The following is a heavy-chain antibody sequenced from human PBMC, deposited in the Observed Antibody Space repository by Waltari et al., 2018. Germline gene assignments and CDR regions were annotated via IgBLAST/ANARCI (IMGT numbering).Heavy chain of an antibody. Sequence: QVQLVQSGAEVVRPGASVKVSCKASGYSFTAYFIHWVRQAPGQGPEWMGRINPNSGDTNYAQKFLGRVTMTRDTSIGTAYMELSGLTSDDAALYYCARWIQNKCFDYWGQGTLVTVSS. J-gene: IGHJ4*02. D-gene: IGHD5-18*01. CDR3: ARWIQNKCFDY. V-gene: IGHV1-2*06. CDR2: INPNSGDT. CDR1: GYSFTAYF.